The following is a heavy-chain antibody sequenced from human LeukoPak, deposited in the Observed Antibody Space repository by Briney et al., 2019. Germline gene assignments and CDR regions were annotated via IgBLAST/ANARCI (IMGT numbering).Heavy chain of an antibody. CDR2: IHYSGNT. Sequence: SETLSLTCSVSNGSISTTYWSWIRQPPGKGLEWIGNIHYSGNTNYNSSLKSRVTISVDTSKNQFSLKMISVTTADTAVYFCARGGWFHDRWGQGTLVTVSS. V-gene: IGHV4-59*01. J-gene: IGHJ5*02. CDR1: NGSISTTY. CDR3: ARGGWFHDR. D-gene: IGHD6-19*01.